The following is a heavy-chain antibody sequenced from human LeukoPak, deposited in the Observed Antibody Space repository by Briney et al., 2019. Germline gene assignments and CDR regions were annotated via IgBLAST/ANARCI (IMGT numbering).Heavy chain of an antibody. V-gene: IGHV3-21*01. CDR1: GFTFSSYT. J-gene: IGHJ4*02. Sequence: PGGSLRLSCAASGFTFSSYTMNWVRQAPGKGLEWFSSISSSSSYIFYADSVKGRFTISRDNAKNSLYLQMNSLRAEDTAVYYCARDYYKNFDYWGQGTLVTVSS. D-gene: IGHD3-22*01. CDR2: ISSSSSYI. CDR3: ARDYYKNFDY.